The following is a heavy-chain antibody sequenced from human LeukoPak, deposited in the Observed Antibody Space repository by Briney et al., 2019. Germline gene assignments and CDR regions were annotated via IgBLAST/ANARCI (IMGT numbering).Heavy chain of an antibody. V-gene: IGHV3-21*01. J-gene: IGHJ4*02. CDR2: ISSSSSYI. Sequence: GGSLRLSCAASGFTFSSFSMNWVRQAPRKGLEWVSSISSSSSYIYYADSVKGRFTISRDNAKNSLYLQMNSLRAENTAVYYCARDLYGSGSYYNVIWGQGTLVTVSS. CDR1: GFTFSSFS. CDR3: ARDLYGSGSYYNVI. D-gene: IGHD3-10*01.